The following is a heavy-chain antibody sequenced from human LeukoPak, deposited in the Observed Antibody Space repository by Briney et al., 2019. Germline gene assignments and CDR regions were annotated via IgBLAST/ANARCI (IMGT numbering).Heavy chain of an antibody. Sequence: GGSLRLSCAASGFTFSSYSMNWVRQAPGKGLEWVSSISGSSRHINYADSVKGRFTISRDNAPNALFLQLNSLRAEDTAVYYCARDPYSSGWYKDAFDIWGQGTMVTVSS. CDR2: ISGSSRHI. D-gene: IGHD6-19*01. V-gene: IGHV3-21*01. CDR3: ARDPYSSGWYKDAFDI. J-gene: IGHJ3*02. CDR1: GFTFSSYS.